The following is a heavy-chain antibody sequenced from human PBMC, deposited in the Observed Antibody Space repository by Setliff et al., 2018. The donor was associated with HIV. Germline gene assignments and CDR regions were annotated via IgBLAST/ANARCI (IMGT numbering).Heavy chain of an antibody. CDR3: AKVDNGHCTSASCRDMDY. Sequence: PGVSLRLSGAASEFTLSGYSMSWVRQVPGKGLEWVSAIDPSGSRIFYSDSVKGRFTISRDNSKNTLYLKMNSLTAEDTAVYYCAKVDNGHCTSASCRDMDYWCQGTLVTVSS. V-gene: IGHV3-23*01. CDR1: EFTLSGYS. J-gene: IGHJ4*02. CDR2: IDPSGSRI. D-gene: IGHD2-2*03.